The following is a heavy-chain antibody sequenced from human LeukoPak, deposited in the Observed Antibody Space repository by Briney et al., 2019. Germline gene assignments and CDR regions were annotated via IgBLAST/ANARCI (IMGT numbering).Heavy chain of an antibody. CDR3: ATASITHTRDP. CDR1: GYTFTDFY. D-gene: IGHD6-6*01. V-gene: IGHV1-2*02. J-gene: IGHJ5*02. Sequence: ASVKVSCQTSGYTFTDFYLNWVRQAPGKGLEWMGWINPYSGATISAERFQGRMTMTWDASIGTAYMQLTRLRPDDTAVYYCATASITHTRDPSGQGTLVTVSS. CDR2: INPYSGAT.